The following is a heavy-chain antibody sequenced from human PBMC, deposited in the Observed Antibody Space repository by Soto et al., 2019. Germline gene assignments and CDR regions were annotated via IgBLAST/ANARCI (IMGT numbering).Heavy chain of an antibody. CDR2: MNPNSGNT. J-gene: IGHJ5*02. CDR1: GYTFTSYD. D-gene: IGHD6-6*01. Sequence: GASVKVSCKASGYTFTSYDINWVRQATGQGLEWMGWMNPNSGNTGYAQKFQGRVTMTRNTSISTAYMGLSSLRSEDTAVYYCARVLRKTSSTGSYNWFDPWGQGTLVTVSS. CDR3: ARVLRKTSSTGSYNWFDP. V-gene: IGHV1-8*01.